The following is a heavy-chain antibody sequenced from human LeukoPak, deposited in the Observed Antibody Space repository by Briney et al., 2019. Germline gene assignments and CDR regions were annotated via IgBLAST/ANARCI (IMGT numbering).Heavy chain of an antibody. CDR3: AKLGPGYCSGGDCYPHGFDP. CDR1: GGSISSSSYY. CDR2: IYYSGST. V-gene: IGHV4-39*01. J-gene: IGHJ5*02. Sequence: ASETLSLSCTVSGGSISSSSYYRGRIRQPPGKGLEWIGSIYYSGSTYYNPSLKSRVTISVDTTKNQFSLKLSPVTAADTAVYYCAKLGPGYCSGGDCYPHGFDPWGQGTLVTVCS. D-gene: IGHD2-15*01.